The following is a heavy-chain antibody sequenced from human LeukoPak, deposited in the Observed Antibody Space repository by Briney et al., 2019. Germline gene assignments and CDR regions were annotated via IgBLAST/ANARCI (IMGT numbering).Heavy chain of an antibody. CDR1: GYTFSDYY. CDR2: INPNNGGT. J-gene: IGHJ6*02. V-gene: IGHV1-2*02. Sequence: ASVKVSFKASGYTFSDYYIHWVRQAPGQGLEWMGWINPNNGGTKYAQSFQGGVTMTRDTSISTAYMEVTRLRSDDTAVFYCARGHYYYSLHVWGQGTTVTVSS. CDR3: ARGHYYYSLHV.